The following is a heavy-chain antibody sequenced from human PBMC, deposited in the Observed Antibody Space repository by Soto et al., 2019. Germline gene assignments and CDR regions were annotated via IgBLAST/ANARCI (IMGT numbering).Heavy chain of an antibody. Sequence: PSETLSLTCTVSGGSIASTSYYWGWIRQPPGKGLEWIGSIYYTGTTYYNPSLKSRVTTSVDTSKNQVSLNLNSVTAADTAVYYCARHEGRGSFPFDYWGQGTLVTVSS. CDR2: IYYTGTT. CDR1: GGSIASTSYY. D-gene: IGHD6-25*01. V-gene: IGHV4-39*01. J-gene: IGHJ4*02. CDR3: ARHEGRGSFPFDY.